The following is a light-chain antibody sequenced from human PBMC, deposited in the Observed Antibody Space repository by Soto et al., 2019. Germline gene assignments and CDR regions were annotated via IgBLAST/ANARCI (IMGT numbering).Light chain of an antibody. CDR1: SSDVGAYNW. V-gene: IGLV2-8*01. CDR2: DVT. CDR3: SLYAGGDDVI. J-gene: IGLJ2*01. Sequence: QSALTQPPSASGSPGQSVAISCTGTSSDVGAYNWVSWYLQHPGKAPQLLIYDVTTRPSGVSNRFSGSKSGNTASLTISGLQAEDEAHYYCSLYAGGDDVIFGGGTKVTVL.